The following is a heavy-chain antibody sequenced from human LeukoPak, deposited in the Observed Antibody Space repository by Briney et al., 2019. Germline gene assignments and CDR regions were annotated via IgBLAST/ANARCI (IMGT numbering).Heavy chain of an antibody. J-gene: IGHJ6*02. V-gene: IGHV3-23*01. Sequence: GGSLRLSCVASGFTFSNYAMRWVRQAPGKGLEWVSSISASDVDTYYADSVKGRFTISRDNSKNTLYLQVNNLRAEDTAVYYCTKVTNLAVGRNCYVMDVWGQGTTVTVSS. D-gene: IGHD6-19*01. CDR3: TKVTNLAVGRNCYVMDV. CDR1: GFTFSNYA. CDR2: ISASDVDT.